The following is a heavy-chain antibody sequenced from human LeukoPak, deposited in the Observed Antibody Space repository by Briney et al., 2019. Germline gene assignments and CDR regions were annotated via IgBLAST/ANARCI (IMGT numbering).Heavy chain of an antibody. Sequence: GGSLRLSCAASEFTFSNNWMSWVRQAPGKGPEWVASIKEDGSIKYYVDSVKGRFTISRDNAKNSLYLQMSSLRAEDTAVYYCASFGILVSWGAFDIWGQGTMVTVSS. V-gene: IGHV3-7*01. D-gene: IGHD5/OR15-5a*01. CDR1: EFTFSNNW. CDR2: IKEDGSIK. CDR3: ASFGILVSWGAFDI. J-gene: IGHJ3*02.